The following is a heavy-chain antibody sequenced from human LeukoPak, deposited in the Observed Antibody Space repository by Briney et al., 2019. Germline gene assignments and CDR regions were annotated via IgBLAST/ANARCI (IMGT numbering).Heavy chain of an antibody. V-gene: IGHV4-39*07. CDR1: GGSISSYY. CDR3: ARAPVGATPRCFDY. Sequence: SETLSLTCTVSGGSISSYYWGWIRQPPGKGLEWIGSIYYSGSTYYNPSLKSRVTISVDTSKNQFSLKLSSVTAADTAVYYCARAPVGATPRCFDYWGQGTLVTVSS. CDR2: IYYSGST. D-gene: IGHD1-26*01. J-gene: IGHJ4*02.